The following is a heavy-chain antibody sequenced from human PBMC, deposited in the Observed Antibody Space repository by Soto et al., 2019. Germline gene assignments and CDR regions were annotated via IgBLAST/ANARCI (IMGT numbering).Heavy chain of an antibody. V-gene: IGHV3-11*01. D-gene: IGHD6-19*01. CDR3: ARSMYSSASIFDY. J-gene: IGHJ4*02. CDR2: ITNSGSAI. Sequence: PGGSLRLSCAASGFTFSDYYMSWIRQAPGKGLEWISYITNSGSAIYYADSMKGRFIISRDNAKNSLSLQMNSLRAEDTAVYYCARSMYSSASIFDYWGQGTLVTVSS. CDR1: GFTFSDYY.